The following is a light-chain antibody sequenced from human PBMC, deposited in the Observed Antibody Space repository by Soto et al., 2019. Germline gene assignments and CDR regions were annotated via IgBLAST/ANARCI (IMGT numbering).Light chain of an antibody. CDR2: KAS. J-gene: IGKJ1*01. V-gene: IGKV1-5*03. CDR1: QSISSW. Sequence: DIPINQSPSPLFVSVGGRVTITFRARQSISSWLGRYQQKPGKAPKLLIYKASSFESGVLSRFSGSGSWTEFTLTISSLQPDDFATYYCQQYNSYSPWTVGQGTKVDIK. CDR3: QQYNSYSPWT.